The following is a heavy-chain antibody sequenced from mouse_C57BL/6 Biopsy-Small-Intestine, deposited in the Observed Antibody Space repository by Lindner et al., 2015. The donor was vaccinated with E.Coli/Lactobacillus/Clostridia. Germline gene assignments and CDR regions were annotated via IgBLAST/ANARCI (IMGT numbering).Heavy chain of an antibody. CDR2: INPSTGGT. CDR1: GYSFTGYY. Sequence: VQLQESGPELVKPGASVKISCKASGYSFTGYYMNWVKQSPEKSLEWIGEINPSTGGTTYNQKFKAKATLTVDKSSSTAYMQLKSLTSEDSAVYYCARPFTTAEGFAYWGQGDSGHCLC. CDR3: ARPFTTAEGFAY. J-gene: IGHJ3*01. D-gene: IGHD1-2*01. V-gene: IGHV1-42*01.